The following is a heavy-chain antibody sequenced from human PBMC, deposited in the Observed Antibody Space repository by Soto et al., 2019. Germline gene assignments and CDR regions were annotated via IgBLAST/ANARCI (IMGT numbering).Heavy chain of an antibody. V-gene: IGHV3-21*01. CDR3: ARDRRFLEWLSQYYYYGMDV. J-gene: IGHJ6*04. CDR2: ISSSSSYI. D-gene: IGHD3-3*01. CDR1: GFTLSSYS. Sequence: GSLRLSCAAFGFTLSSYSMNWVRQAPGKGLGWVSSISSSSSYIYYADSVKGRFTISRDNAKNSLYLQMNSLRAEDTAVYYCARDRRFLEWLSQYYYYGMDVSGKGTTVTVSS.